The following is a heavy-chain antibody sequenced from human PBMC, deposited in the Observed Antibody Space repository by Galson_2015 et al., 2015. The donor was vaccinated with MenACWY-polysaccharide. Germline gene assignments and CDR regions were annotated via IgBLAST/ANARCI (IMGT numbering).Heavy chain of an antibody. J-gene: IGHJ4*02. V-gene: IGHV3-74*01. CDR1: GFTFSSYW. Sequence: SLRLSCAASGFTFSSYWMNWVRQAPGKGLVWVSRINSDGSTSYADSVKGRFTISRDNSKNTLYLQMNSLRAEDTAVYYCAKMYGDLPVGLNLWGQGTLVTVSS. CDR2: INSDGST. CDR3: AKMYGDLPVGLNL. D-gene: IGHD4-17*01.